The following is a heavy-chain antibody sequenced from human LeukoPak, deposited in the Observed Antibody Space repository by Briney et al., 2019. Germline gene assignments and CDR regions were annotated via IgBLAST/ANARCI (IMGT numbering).Heavy chain of an antibody. J-gene: IGHJ3*02. V-gene: IGHV3-7*01. CDR3: ARDPYNTGGYAAFDI. CDR2: IKQDGSEK. Sequence: AGGSLRPSCAASGFTFSSNWMTWVRQAPGKGLEWVANIKQDGSEKQYVDSVKGRFTISRDNAKNSLYLQMNSLRVEDTAVYYCARDPYNTGGYAAFDIWGQGTMVTVSS. CDR1: GFTFSSNW. D-gene: IGHD3-22*01.